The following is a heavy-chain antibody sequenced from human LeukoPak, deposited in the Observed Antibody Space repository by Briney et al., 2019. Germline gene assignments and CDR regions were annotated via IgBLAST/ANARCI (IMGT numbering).Heavy chain of an antibody. V-gene: IGHV4-61*02. J-gene: IGHJ4*02. D-gene: IGHD6-13*01. CDR2: IYTSGST. CDR1: GGSISSGSYY. CDR3: ARVEDSSSWLFDY. Sequence: SQTLSLTCTVSGGSISSGSYYWSWIRQPAGKGLEWIGRIYTSGSTNYNPSLKSRVTISVDTSKNQFSLKLSSVTAADTAVYYCARVEDSSSWLFDYWGQGTLVTVSS.